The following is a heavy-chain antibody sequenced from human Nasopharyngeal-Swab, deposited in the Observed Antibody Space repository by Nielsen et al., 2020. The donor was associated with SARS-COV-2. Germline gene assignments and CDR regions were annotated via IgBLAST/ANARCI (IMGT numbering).Heavy chain of an antibody. CDR1: GYTFTGYY. CDR2: INPNSGGT. J-gene: IGHJ4*02. CDR3: ARSPYADPLGLVY. V-gene: IGHV1-2*06. Sequence: ASVKVSCKASGYTFTGYYMYWVRQAPGQGLEWMGRINPNSGGTNYAQKFQGRVTMTRDTSISTAYMELSRLRSDDTAVYYCARSPYADPLGLVYWGQGTLVTVSS. D-gene: IGHD4-17*01.